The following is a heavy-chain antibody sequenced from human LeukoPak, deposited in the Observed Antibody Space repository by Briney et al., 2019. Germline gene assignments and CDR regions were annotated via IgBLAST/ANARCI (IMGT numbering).Heavy chain of an antibody. CDR3: ARDPGGHCDGHSCWGSRIDP. J-gene: IGHJ5*02. V-gene: IGHV4-34*01. CDR2: INDSGRT. Sequence: PSETLSLTCSFYGESSVNPYWTWIRQTPGKGLEWIGEINDSGRTNYNPSLKSRLTISIDTSKKQFSLKLTSVTAADTAVYYCARDPGGHCDGHSCWGSRIDPWGQGTLVTVSS. CDR1: GESSVNPY. D-gene: IGHD2-15*01.